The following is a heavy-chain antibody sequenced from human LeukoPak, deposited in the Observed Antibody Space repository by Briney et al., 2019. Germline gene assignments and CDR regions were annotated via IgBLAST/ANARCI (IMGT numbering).Heavy chain of an antibody. Sequence: SETLSLTCTVSGDSMSTYYWNWIRQSAGKGLEWIGRIYTTGSTTYNPSLKNRVTLSVDTSKNHFPLRLSSVTAADTAVYYCARADCSGGYCYFFDYWGQGTLVTVSS. CDR3: ARADCSGGYCYFFDY. J-gene: IGHJ4*02. CDR1: GDSMSTYY. V-gene: IGHV4-4*07. CDR2: IYTTGST. D-gene: IGHD2-15*01.